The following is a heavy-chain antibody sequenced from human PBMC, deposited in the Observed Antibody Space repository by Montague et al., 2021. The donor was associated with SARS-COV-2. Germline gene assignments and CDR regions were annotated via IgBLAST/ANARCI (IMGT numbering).Heavy chain of an antibody. V-gene: IGHV2-70*01. CDR2: IDWDDDK. CDR3: ARISAWYSSGWSAFDY. D-gene: IGHD6-19*01. J-gene: IGHJ4*02. Sequence: PALVKPTQTLTLTCTFSGFSLSTSGVCVSWIRQPPGKALEWLALIDWDDDKYCSTSLKTRLTISKDTSKNQVVLTMTNMDPVDTATYYCARISAWYSSGWSAFDYWGQGTLVTVSS. CDR1: GFSLSTSGVC.